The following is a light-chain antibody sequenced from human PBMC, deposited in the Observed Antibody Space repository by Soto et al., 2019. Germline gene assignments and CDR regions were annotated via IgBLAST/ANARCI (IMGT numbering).Light chain of an antibody. J-gene: IGKJ1*01. CDR1: QILLRPNGKNF. CDR3: MQPLQTPWT. Sequence: VMTHSPVSLPVTPGDPASISCSSIQILLRPNGKNFLDWFVQKPGQSPQLLIYLGSNRASGVPDRFSGSGSGTDFTLKISRVEADDVGVYYCMQPLQTPWTFGQGTKVDIK. CDR2: LGS. V-gene: IGKV2-28*01.